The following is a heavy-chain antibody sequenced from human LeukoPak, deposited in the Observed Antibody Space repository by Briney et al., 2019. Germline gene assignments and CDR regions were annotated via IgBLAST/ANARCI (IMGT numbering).Heavy chain of an antibody. V-gene: IGHV4-4*07. CDR1: GGAISRWC. Sequence: SETLSLTRTVSGGAISRWCWSWLRQPAGKGLEWIGRFCTTGSTNYSPSLKSRVTMAVDTSKNQFSLNLISVTAADTAVYYCATGAGDFDHWGQGILVTVSS. J-gene: IGHJ4*02. CDR3: ATGAGDFDH. CDR2: FCTTGST. D-gene: IGHD1-14*01.